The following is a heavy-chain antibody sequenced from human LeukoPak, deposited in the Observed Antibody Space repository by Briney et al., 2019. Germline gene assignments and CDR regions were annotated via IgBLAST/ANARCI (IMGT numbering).Heavy chain of an antibody. CDR1: GYTFTSYY. Sequence: ASVKVSCKASGYTFTSYYMHWVRRAPGQGLEWMGIINPSGGSTSYAQKFQGRVTMTRDMSTSTVYMELSSLRSEDTAVYYCARDEIAAASGKVFDYWGQGTLVTVSS. V-gene: IGHV1-46*01. CDR3: ARDEIAAASGKVFDY. J-gene: IGHJ4*02. D-gene: IGHD6-13*01. CDR2: INPSGGST.